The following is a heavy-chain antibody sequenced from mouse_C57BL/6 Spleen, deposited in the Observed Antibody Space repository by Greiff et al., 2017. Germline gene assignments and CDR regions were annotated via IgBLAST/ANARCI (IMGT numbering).Heavy chain of an antibody. Sequence: VQLQEPGAELVRPGTSVKVSCKASGYAFTNYLIEWVKQRPGQGLEWIGVINPGSGGTNYNEKFKGKATLTVDKSSSTAYMQLSSLTSGYSAVXFCARDGSSHWCFDVWGTGTTVTVSS. J-gene: IGHJ1*03. CDR1: GYAFTNYL. D-gene: IGHD1-1*01. CDR3: ARDGSSHWCFDV. V-gene: IGHV1-54*01. CDR2: INPGSGGT.